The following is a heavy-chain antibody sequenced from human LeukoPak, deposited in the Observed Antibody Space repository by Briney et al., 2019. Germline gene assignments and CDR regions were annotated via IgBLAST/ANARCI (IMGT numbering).Heavy chain of an antibody. CDR2: ISDNGRDK. CDR3: AKTLYDTSGYYYAGFDY. CDR1: GFTFSDYY. D-gene: IGHD3-22*01. Sequence: GGSLRLSCVVSGFTFSDYYMGWIRQAPGEGLEWISYISDNGRDKYYADSVKGRFTISRDDAKNSLYLQMNSLRAEDTAVYYCAKTLYDTSGYYYAGFDYWGQGTLVTVSS. J-gene: IGHJ4*02. V-gene: IGHV3-11*04.